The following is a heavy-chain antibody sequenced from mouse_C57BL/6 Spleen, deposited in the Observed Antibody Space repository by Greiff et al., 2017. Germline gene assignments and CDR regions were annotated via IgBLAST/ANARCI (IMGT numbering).Heavy chain of an antibody. CDR3: ARDTTTVYAMDY. CDR2: ISDGGSYT. D-gene: IGHD1-1*01. CDR1: GFTFSSYA. V-gene: IGHV5-4*01. J-gene: IGHJ4*01. Sequence: EVKLMESGGGLVKPGGSLKLSCAASGFTFSSYAMSWVRQTPEKRLEWVATISDGGSYTYYPDNVKGRVTISRDNTKNNLYLQMSHLKSEDTAMYYCARDTTTVYAMDYWGQGTSVTVSS.